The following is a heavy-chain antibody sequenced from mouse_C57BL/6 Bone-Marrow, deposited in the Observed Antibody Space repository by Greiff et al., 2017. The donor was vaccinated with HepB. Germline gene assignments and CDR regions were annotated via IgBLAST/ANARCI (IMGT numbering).Heavy chain of an antibody. D-gene: IGHD2-4*01. V-gene: IGHV2-6*01. CDR3: ASGIYYDYPFAY. Sequence: VQWVESGPGLVAPSQSLSITCTVSGFSLTSYGVDWVRQSPGKGLEWLGVIWGVGSTNYNSALKSRLSISKDNSKSQVFLKMNSLQTDDTAMYYCASGIYYDYPFAYWGQGTLVTVSA. J-gene: IGHJ3*01. CDR2: IWGVGST. CDR1: GFSLTSYG.